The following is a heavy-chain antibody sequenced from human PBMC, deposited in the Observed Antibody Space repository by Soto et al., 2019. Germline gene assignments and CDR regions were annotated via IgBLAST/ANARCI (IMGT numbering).Heavy chain of an antibody. CDR1: GGTFSSYA. J-gene: IGHJ3*02. V-gene: IGHV1-69*13. D-gene: IGHD3-22*01. CDR2: IIPIFGTA. CDR3: AREYYYDSSGPANAFDI. Sequence: ASLKVSCKASGGTFSSYAISWVRQAPGQGLEWMGGIIPIFGTANYAQKFQGRVTITADESTSTAYMELSSLRSEDTAVYYCAREYYYDSSGPANAFDIWGQGTMVTVSS.